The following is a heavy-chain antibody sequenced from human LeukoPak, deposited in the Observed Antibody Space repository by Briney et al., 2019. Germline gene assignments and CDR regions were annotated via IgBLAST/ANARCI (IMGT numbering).Heavy chain of an antibody. V-gene: IGHV4-39*01. Sequence: SETLSLTCTVSGGSISSSSYYWGWIRQPPGQGLEWIGSIYYSGSTYYNPSLKSRVTISVDTSKNQFSLKLSSVTAADTAVYYCARPGHYYDSSGYAVTFDIWGLGTMVTVSS. J-gene: IGHJ3*02. CDR1: GGSISSSSYY. CDR2: IYYSGST. D-gene: IGHD3-22*01. CDR3: ARPGHYYDSSGYAVTFDI.